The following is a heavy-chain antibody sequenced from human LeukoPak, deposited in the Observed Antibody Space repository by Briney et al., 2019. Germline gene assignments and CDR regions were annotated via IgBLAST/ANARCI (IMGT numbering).Heavy chain of an antibody. CDR3: ARSFLGWFGELLRPSDY. CDR2: ISAYNGNT. J-gene: IGHJ4*02. D-gene: IGHD3-10*01. CDR1: GYTFTSYG. V-gene: IGHV1-18*01. Sequence: ASVKVSCKASGYTFTSYGISWVLQAPGQGLEWMGWISAYNGNTNYAQKLQGRVTMTTDTSTSTAYMELRSLRSDDTAVYYCARSFLGWFGELLRPSDYWGQGTLVTVSS.